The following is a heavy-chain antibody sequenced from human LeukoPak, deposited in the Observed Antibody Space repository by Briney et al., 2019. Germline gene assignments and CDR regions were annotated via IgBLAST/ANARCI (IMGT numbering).Heavy chain of an antibody. V-gene: IGHV4-34*01. CDR2: INHSGST. CDR3: ARGYYGSGSYQDAFDI. D-gene: IGHD3-10*01. CDR1: GGSFSGYY. J-gene: IGHJ3*02. Sequence: SETLSLTCAVYGGSFSGYYWSWIRQPPGKGLEWIGEINHSGSTNYNPSLKSRVTISVDTSKNQFSLKLSSVTAADTAVYYCARGYYGSGSYQDAFDIWGQGTMATVSS.